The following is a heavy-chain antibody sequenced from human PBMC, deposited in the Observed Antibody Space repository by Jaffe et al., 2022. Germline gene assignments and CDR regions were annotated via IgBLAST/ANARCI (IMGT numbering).Heavy chain of an antibody. V-gene: IGHV1-8*01. CDR1: GYTFTSYD. CDR2: MNPNSGNT. J-gene: IGHJ4*02. CDR3: ARVEDFYDYIWGSYRSHFDY. D-gene: IGHD3-16*02. Sequence: QVQLVQSGAEVKKPGASVKVSCKASGYTFTSYDINWVRQATGQGLEWMGWMNPNSGNTGYAQKFQGRVTMTRNTSISTAYMELSSLRSEDTAVYYCARVEDFYDYIWGSYRSHFDYWGQGTLVTVSS.